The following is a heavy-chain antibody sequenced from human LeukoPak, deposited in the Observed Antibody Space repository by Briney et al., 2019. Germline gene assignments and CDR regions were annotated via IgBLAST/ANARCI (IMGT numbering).Heavy chain of an antibody. CDR2: ISSSISTM. D-gene: IGHD6-19*01. CDR3: ARLTSGWTNWFDP. Sequence: PGGSLRLSCAASGFTFSTYSMNWVRQAPGKGLEWVSYISSSISTMYYADSVEGRFTISRDNAKNSLYLQMNSLKAEDTAVYYCARLTSGWTNWFDPWGQGTLVTVSS. V-gene: IGHV3-48*04. CDR1: GFTFSTYS. J-gene: IGHJ5*02.